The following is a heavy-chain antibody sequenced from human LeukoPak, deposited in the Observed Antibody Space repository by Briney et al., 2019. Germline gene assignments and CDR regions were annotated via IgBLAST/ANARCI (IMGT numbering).Heavy chain of an antibody. CDR3: ARPRTSSWYFFDY. Sequence: ASVNVSCKASGYTFNSFQMHWVRQAPGQGLEWMGIINPSGGGAFYAQKFQGRVTMTRDTPTSTAYMELSSLRSEDTAVYYCARPRTSSWYFFDYWGQGTLVTVSS. V-gene: IGHV1-46*02. CDR2: INPSGGGA. CDR1: GYTFNSFQ. D-gene: IGHD6-13*01. J-gene: IGHJ4*02.